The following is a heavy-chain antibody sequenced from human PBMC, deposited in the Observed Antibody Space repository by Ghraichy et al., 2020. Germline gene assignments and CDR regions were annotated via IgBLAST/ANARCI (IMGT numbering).Heavy chain of an antibody. CDR3: ARIRLGYCSSASCSYYFDS. D-gene: IGHD2-2*01. CDR2: IYYSGTA. CDR1: GGSINSVGYY. Sequence: SETLSLTCTISGGSINSVGYYWSWVRQHPGKGLEWIGYIYYSGTAFYNPSLKSRVIISVDTSQNQFSLKLNSVTASDTAVYYCARIRLGYCSSASCSYYFDSWGQGPLATVSS. V-gene: IGHV4-31*03. J-gene: IGHJ4*02.